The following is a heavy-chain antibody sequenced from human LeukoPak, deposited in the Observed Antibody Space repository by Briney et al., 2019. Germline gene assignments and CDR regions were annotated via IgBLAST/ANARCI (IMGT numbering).Heavy chain of an antibody. D-gene: IGHD6-13*01. J-gene: IGHJ4*02. Sequence: GASVKVSCTASGYTVTGYYMHWVRQAPGQGLEWMGRINPNSGGTNYAQKFQGRVTMTRDTSISTAYMELSRLRSDDTAVYYCAREVDEGIAAAGRIDYWGQGTLVTVSS. CDR2: INPNSGGT. CDR3: AREVDEGIAAAGRIDY. V-gene: IGHV1-2*06. CDR1: GYTVTGYY.